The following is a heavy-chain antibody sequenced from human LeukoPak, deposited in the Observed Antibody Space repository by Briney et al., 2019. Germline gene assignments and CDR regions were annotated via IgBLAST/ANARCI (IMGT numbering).Heavy chain of an antibody. CDR3: ARAGPPFYYYYGMDV. CDR1: GFTFSSYW. D-gene: IGHD3-10*01. CDR2: IKQDGSEK. J-gene: IGHJ6*04. V-gene: IGHV3-7*03. Sequence: GGSLRLSCAASGFTFSSYWMSWVRQAPGKGLEWVANIKQDGSEKYYVDSVKGRFTISRDNAKNSLYLQMNSLRAEDTAVYYRARAGPPFYYYYGMDVWGKGTTVTVSS.